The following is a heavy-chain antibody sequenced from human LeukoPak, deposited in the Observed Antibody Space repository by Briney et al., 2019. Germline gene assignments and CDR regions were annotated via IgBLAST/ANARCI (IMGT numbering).Heavy chain of an antibody. CDR2: IYYSGST. V-gene: IGHV4-59*01. CDR1: GGSISSYY. J-gene: IGHJ3*02. D-gene: IGHD2-8*01. Sequence: SQTLSLTCTVSGGSISSYYWSWIRQPPGKGLEWIGYIYYSGSTNYNPSLKSRVTISVDTSKNQFSLKLSSVTAADTAVYYCARVSMAVAFDIWGQGTMVTVSS. CDR3: ARVSMAVAFDI.